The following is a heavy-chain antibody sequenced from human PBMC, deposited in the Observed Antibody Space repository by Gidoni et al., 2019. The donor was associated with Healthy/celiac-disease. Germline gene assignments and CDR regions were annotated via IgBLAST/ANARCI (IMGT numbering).Heavy chain of an antibody. Sequence: EVQLVQSGAEVKKPGESLRISCKGSGYSFTSYWISWVRQMPGKGLAWMGRIDPSSSYTNYSPSFQGHVTISADKSISTAYLQWSSLKASDTAMYYCARRDYYGSGSYLAFDIWGQGTMVTVSS. CDR3: ARRDYYGSGSYLAFDI. D-gene: IGHD3-10*01. CDR2: IDPSSSYT. V-gene: IGHV5-10-1*01. J-gene: IGHJ3*02. CDR1: GYSFTSYW.